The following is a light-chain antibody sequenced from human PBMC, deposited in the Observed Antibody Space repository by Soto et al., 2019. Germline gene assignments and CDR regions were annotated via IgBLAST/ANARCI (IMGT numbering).Light chain of an antibody. J-gene: IGKJ5*01. CDR2: AAS. CDR3: QDYGWSWMT. CDR1: QRASSNK. V-gene: IGKV3-20*01. Sequence: DTALTQSPGPVSLSPGDRATLPCTCSQRASSNKLAWYQQKPGQAPRLLIYAASSRATGIPDRFTGSWSGTDCTLTINRLEPEDVSVYYCQDYGWSWMTLGQGTRLEIK.